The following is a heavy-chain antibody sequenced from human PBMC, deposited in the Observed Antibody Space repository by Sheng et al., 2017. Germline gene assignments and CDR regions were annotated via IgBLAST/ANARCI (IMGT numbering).Heavy chain of an antibody. CDR3: ARVSCNAGSCGHDY. J-gene: IGHJ4*02. V-gene: IGHV4-61*01. D-gene: IGHD2-15*01. CDR1: WLRQQWKLL. CDR2: IYYSGFT. Sequence: QVQLQESGPGLVKPSENLSLTCTCLWWLRQQWKLLLELDPAAPQGRDWSGLGYIYYSGFTNYNPSLKSRATISVDTSKNEFSLKVTSLTAADTAVYFCARVSCNAGSCGHDYWGPGTLVTVSS.